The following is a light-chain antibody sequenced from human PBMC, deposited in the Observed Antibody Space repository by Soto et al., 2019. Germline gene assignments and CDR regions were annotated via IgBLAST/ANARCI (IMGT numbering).Light chain of an antibody. CDR2: AAS. Sequence: DIQMTQPPSSLSASVGDRVTITCRASQSISSYLNWYQQKPGKAPKLLLYAASRLQSGVPSRFSGSGSGTDFTLTISSLQPEDFATYYCQQSYSTLITFGQGTRLEIK. CDR3: QQSYSTLIT. V-gene: IGKV1-39*01. CDR1: QSISSY. J-gene: IGKJ5*01.